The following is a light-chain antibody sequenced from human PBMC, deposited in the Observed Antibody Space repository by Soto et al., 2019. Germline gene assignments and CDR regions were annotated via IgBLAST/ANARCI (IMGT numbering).Light chain of an antibody. V-gene: IGLV2-14*03. CDR1: SSDIGGYNS. J-gene: IGLJ2*01. CDR3: SSYTTNSARV. CDR2: DVS. Sequence: QSALTQPASVSGSPGQSITISCTGTSSDIGGYNSVSWYQQHPGIAPQLMIYDVSYRPSGISSRVSGSKAGNTASLTISGLQAAYDADYYCSSYTTNSARVFGGGTKVTVL.